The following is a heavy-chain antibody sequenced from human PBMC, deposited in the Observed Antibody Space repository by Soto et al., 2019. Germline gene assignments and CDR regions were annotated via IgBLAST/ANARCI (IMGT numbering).Heavy chain of an antibody. CDR2: IYYSGTT. CDR3: ARREIQGPIDY. Sequence: QVQLQESGPGLVKPSDTLSLTCAVSGYSISSSNWWGWIRQPPGKGLEWIGYIYYSGTTYYNPSLKSRVAKSVDTSKNQFTLKLTSVTAVDTAVYYCARREIQGPIDYWGQGTLVTVSS. V-gene: IGHV4-28*01. D-gene: IGHD1-26*01. J-gene: IGHJ4*02. CDR1: GYSISSSNW.